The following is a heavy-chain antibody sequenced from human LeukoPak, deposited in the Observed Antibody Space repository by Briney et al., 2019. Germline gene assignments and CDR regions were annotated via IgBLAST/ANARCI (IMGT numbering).Heavy chain of an antibody. Sequence: GESLKISCKGSGYSFTSYWIGWVRQMPGKGLEWMGIIYPGDSDTRYSPSFQGQVTIPADKSISTAYLQWSSLKASDTAMYYCARHSGPPDIVATTAFDYWGQGTLVTVSS. CDR2: IYPGDSDT. D-gene: IGHD5-12*01. CDR1: GYSFTSYW. V-gene: IGHV5-51*01. CDR3: ARHSGPPDIVATTAFDY. J-gene: IGHJ4*02.